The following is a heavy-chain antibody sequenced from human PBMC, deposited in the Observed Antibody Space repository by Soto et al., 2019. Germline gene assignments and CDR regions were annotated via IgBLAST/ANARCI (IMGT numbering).Heavy chain of an antibody. J-gene: IGHJ4*02. CDR3: ARGGHIAVVTDSFDS. D-gene: IGHD2-21*02. CDR2: IHPSGGGS. Sequence: QVQLVQSGAEVKKPGASVKVSCKLSGYPFNTYYLHWVRQAPGQGLEWMGMIHPSGGGSTYAQKFLGRVTMTMDSSTNTVFMELTSLRSADTAVYYCARGGHIAVVTDSFDSWGQGTLVTVSS. V-gene: IGHV1-46*02. CDR1: GYPFNTYY.